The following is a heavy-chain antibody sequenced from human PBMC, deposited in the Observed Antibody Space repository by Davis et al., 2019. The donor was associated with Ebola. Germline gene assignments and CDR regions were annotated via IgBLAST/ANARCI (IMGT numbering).Heavy chain of an antibody. J-gene: IGHJ4*02. CDR2: IYYSGST. Sequence: SETLSLTCTVSGGSISSYYWSWIRQPPGKGLEWIGYIYYSGSTNYNPSLKSRVTISVDTSKNQFSLKLTSVTAADTAMYYCARALNPYSIGWYYFHYWGQGTLVTVSS. CDR3: ARALNPYSIGWYYFHY. CDR1: GGSISSYY. V-gene: IGHV4-59*08. D-gene: IGHD6-19*01.